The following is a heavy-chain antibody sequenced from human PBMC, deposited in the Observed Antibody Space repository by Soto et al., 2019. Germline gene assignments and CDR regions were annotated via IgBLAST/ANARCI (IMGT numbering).Heavy chain of an antibody. CDR2: INSDGSST. CDR1: GFTFSSYW. Sequence: GGSLRLSCAASGFTFSSYWMHWVRQAPGKGLVWVSRINSDGSSTSYADSVKGRFTISRDNAKNTLYLQMNSLRAEDTAVYCCARVLEPYYDILTGYQLRPHHYFDYWGQGTLVTVSS. V-gene: IGHV3-74*01. CDR3: ARVLEPYYDILTGYQLRPHHYFDY. D-gene: IGHD3-9*01. J-gene: IGHJ4*02.